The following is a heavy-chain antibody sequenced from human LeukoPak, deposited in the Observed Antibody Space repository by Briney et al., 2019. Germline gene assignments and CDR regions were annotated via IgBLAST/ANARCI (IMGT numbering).Heavy chain of an antibody. D-gene: IGHD3-16*02. CDR1: GGTFSSYA. CDR2: IIPIFGTA. CDR3: ARGMERYDYVWGSYPRGGNFDY. V-gene: IGHV1-69*13. J-gene: IGHJ4*02. Sequence: SVKVSCKASGGTFSSYAISWVRQAPGQGPEWMGGIIPIFGTANYAQKFQGRVTITADESTSTAYMELSRLRSDDTAVYYCARGMERYDYVWGSYPRGGNFDYWGQGTLVTVSS.